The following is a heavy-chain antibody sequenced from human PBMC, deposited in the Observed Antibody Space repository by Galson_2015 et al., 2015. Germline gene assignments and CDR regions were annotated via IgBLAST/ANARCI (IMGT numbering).Heavy chain of an antibody. CDR1: GYTFTSYD. D-gene: IGHD3-22*01. CDR3: ARGRYYYDSSGYGPDYYYGMDV. Sequence: SVKVSCKASGYTFTSYDINWVRQATGQGLEWMGWMNPNSGNTGYAQKFQGRVTMTRDTSISTAYMELSSLRSEDTAVYYCARGRYYYDSSGYGPDYYYGMDVWGQGTTVTVSS. J-gene: IGHJ6*02. CDR2: MNPNSGNT. V-gene: IGHV1-8*01.